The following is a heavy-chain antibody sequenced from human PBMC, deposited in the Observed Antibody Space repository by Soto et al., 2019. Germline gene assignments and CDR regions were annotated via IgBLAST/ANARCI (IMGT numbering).Heavy chain of an antibody. Sequence: EVQLVESGGGLVQPGGSLRLSCAASGFTFSSYWMSWVRQAPGKGLEWVANIKQDGSEKYYVDSVKGRFTISRDNAKNSLYLQMNSLRAEDTAVYYCARGGLRYFDWFNHGGWDYWGQGTLVTVSS. CDR3: ARGGLRYFDWFNHGGWDY. J-gene: IGHJ4*02. D-gene: IGHD3-9*01. CDR1: GFTFSSYW. V-gene: IGHV3-7*01. CDR2: IKQDGSEK.